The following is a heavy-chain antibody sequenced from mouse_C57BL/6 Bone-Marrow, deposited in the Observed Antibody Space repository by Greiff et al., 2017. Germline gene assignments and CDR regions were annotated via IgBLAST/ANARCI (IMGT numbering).Heavy chain of an antibody. D-gene: IGHD1-1*01. V-gene: IGHV1-15*01. J-gene: IGHJ2*01. Sequence: QVHVKQSGAELVRPGASVTLSCKASGYTFTDYEMHWVKQTPVHGLEWIGAIDPETGGTAYNQKFKGKAILTADKSSSTAYMELRSLTSEDSAVYYCTMGVTTVVSFDYWGQGTTLTVSS. CDR2: IDPETGGT. CDR1: GYTFTDYE. CDR3: TMGVTTVVSFDY.